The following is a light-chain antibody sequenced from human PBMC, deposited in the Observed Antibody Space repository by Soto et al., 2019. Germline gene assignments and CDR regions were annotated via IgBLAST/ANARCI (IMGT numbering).Light chain of an antibody. V-gene: IGKV3-15*01. CDR2: GAS. Sequence: EIVMTQSPATLSVSPGERATLSCRASQSVSSNLAWYQQKPGQAPRILIYGASTRATGIPARFSGSGSGTEFTLTISSLQSEDFAVYYCQQYNSWPPGTFGQGTKVEIK. CDR3: QQYNSWPPGT. CDR1: QSVSSN. J-gene: IGKJ1*01.